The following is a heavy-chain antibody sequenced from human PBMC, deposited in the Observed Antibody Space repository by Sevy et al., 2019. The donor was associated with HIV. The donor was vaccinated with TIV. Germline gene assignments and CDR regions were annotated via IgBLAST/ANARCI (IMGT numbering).Heavy chain of an antibody. Sequence: ASVKFSCKASGGTFSSYAISWVRQAPGQGLEWMGGIIPIFGTANYAQKFQGRVTITADESTSTAYMELSSLRSEDTAVYYCARDLGGGSYYGMDVWGQGTTVTVSS. CDR1: GGTFSSYA. CDR3: ARDLGGGSYYGMDV. CDR2: IIPIFGTA. D-gene: IGHD3-10*01. J-gene: IGHJ6*02. V-gene: IGHV1-69*13.